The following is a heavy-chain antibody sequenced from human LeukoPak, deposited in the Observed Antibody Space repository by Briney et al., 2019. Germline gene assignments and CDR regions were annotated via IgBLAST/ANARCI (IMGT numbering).Heavy chain of an antibody. CDR1: GYTFTSYD. Sequence: ASVKVSCKVSGYTFTSYDINWVRQATGQGLEWMGWMNPNSGITGYAQKFQGRVTMTRNTSISTAFMELSSLRSEATAVYYCARAQTDYYYYYYMDVWGKGTTVTVSS. CDR2: MNPNSGIT. V-gene: IGHV1-8*01. CDR3: ARAQTDYYYYYYMDV. J-gene: IGHJ6*03.